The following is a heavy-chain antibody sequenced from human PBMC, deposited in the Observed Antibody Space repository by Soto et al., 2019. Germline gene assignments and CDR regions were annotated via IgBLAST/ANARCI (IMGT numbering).Heavy chain of an antibody. CDR2: IISSSSYI. Sequence: EVQLVESGGGLVKPGGSLRLSCAASGFTFSSYSMNWVRQAPGKGLEWVASIISSSSYIYYADSVKGRFTISRDNAKNALYMQMISLRAEGTAVYYCARDGYYYDSSGYPAYYYYGMDVWGQGTTVTVSS. CDR1: GFTFSSYS. CDR3: ARDGYYYDSSGYPAYYYYGMDV. D-gene: IGHD3-22*01. J-gene: IGHJ6*02. V-gene: IGHV3-21*01.